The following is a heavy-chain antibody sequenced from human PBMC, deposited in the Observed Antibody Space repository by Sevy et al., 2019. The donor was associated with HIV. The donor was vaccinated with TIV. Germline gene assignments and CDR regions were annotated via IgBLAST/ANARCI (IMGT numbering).Heavy chain of an antibody. CDR3: AKCNPSIAVAGTEGMDV. J-gene: IGHJ6*02. CDR1: GFTFDDYA. D-gene: IGHD6-19*01. V-gene: IGHV3-9*01. Sequence: GGSLRLSCAASGFTFDDYAMHWVRQAPGKGLEWVSSISWSSGSIGYADSVKGRFTISRDNAKNYLYLQMNSLRTEDTALYYCAKCNPSIAVAGTEGMDVWGQGTTVTVSS. CDR2: ISWSSGSI.